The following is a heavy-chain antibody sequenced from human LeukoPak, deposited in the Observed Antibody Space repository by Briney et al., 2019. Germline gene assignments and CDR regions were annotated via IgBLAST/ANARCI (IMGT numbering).Heavy chain of an antibody. CDR1: GGSISSYY. CDR3: ASQYYYDSSGYRQEYFQH. V-gene: IGHV4-59*01. Sequence: SETLSLTCTVSGGSISSYYWSWIRQPPGKGLEWIGYIYYSGSTNYNPSLKSRVTISVDTSKNQFSLKLSSVTAADTAVYYCASQYYYDSSGYRQEYFQHWGQGALVTVSS. CDR2: IYYSGST. D-gene: IGHD3-22*01. J-gene: IGHJ1*01.